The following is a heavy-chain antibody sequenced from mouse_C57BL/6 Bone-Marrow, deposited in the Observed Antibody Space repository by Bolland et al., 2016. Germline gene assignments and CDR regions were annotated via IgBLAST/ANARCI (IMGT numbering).Heavy chain of an antibody. CDR3: ARHGGSSFFAY. Sequence: FYPGSGSIKYNEKFKDKATLTADKSSSTVYMELSRLTSEDSAVYFSARHGGSSFFAYWGQGTLV. D-gene: IGHD1-1*01. J-gene: IGHJ3*01. V-gene: IGHV1-62-2*01. CDR2: FYPGSGSI.